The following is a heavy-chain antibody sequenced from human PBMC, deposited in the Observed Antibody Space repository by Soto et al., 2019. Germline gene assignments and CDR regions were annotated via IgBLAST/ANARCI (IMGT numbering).Heavy chain of an antibody. CDR2: INPKSGDT. D-gene: IGHD2-2*01. Sequence: ASVKVSCKASGFTFTDSYIHWVRQVPGHGFEWMGWINPKSGDTQYAPKFLGSVTMTSDTSISTSYMALTSLTSDDTAVYYCGRFNAWSYHFDHWGQGALVTVSS. V-gene: IGHV1-2*02. CDR1: GFTFTDSY. J-gene: IGHJ5*02. CDR3: GRFNAWSYHFDH.